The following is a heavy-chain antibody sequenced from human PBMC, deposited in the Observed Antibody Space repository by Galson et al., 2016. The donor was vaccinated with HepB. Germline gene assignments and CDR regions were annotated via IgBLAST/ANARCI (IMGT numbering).Heavy chain of an antibody. V-gene: IGHV3-7*03. J-gene: IGHJ6*02. D-gene: IGHD1-1*01. Sequence: SLRLSCAASGFTFGAYWMTWVRQAPGKGLEWVANIKQDGTENYYGVSVKGRFTISRDNAKDSLYLQMNTLTVEDTAIYYCARDRSWNEGEYYYGMDVWGQGTTVTVSS. CDR2: IKQDGTEN. CDR3: ARDRSWNEGEYYYGMDV. CDR1: GFTFGAYW.